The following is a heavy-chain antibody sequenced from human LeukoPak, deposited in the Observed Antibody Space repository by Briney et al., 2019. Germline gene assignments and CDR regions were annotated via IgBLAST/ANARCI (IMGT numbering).Heavy chain of an antibody. J-gene: IGHJ3*02. CDR1: GFTFSSYA. D-gene: IGHD6-13*01. V-gene: IGHV3-30*04. Sequence: PGRSLRLSCAASGFTFSSYAMHWVRQAPGKGLEWVAVISYDGSNKYYADSVKGRFTISRDNSKNTLYLQMNSLRAEDTAVYYCARDGSSSWSMGGLGAFDIWGQGTMVTVSS. CDR3: ARDGSSSWSMGGLGAFDI. CDR2: ISYDGSNK.